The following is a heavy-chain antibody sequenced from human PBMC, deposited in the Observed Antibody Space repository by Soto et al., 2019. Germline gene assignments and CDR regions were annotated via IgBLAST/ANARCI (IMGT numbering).Heavy chain of an antibody. CDR3: ARDGGVAGFGSEYAIDV. V-gene: IGHV4-61*01. CDR2: IYYGGST. D-gene: IGHD3-10*01. CDR1: GGSVSSVSYY. J-gene: IGHJ6*02. Sequence: QVQLQESGPGLVKPAETLSLSCTVSGGSVSSVSYYWSWILQSPGKGLEWIGYIYYGGSTNYNPSLKSGVNISVVTSKNQFSQKLSSVTSADTAVYDCARDGGVAGFGSEYAIDVWGQGNTVTVSS.